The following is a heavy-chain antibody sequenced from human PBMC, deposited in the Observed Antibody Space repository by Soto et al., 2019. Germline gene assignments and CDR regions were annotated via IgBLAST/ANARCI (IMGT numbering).Heavy chain of an antibody. CDR1: GYTFTGYY. J-gene: IGHJ6*03. V-gene: IGHV1-2*04. CDR3: ARGRAAAGFYYYYYMDV. Sequence: ASVKVSCKASGYTFTGYYMHWVRQAPGQGLEWMGWINPNSGGTNYAQKFQGWVTMTRDTSISTAYMELSRLRSDDTAVYYCARGRAAAGFYYYYYMDVWGKGTTVTVSS. D-gene: IGHD6-13*01. CDR2: INPNSGGT.